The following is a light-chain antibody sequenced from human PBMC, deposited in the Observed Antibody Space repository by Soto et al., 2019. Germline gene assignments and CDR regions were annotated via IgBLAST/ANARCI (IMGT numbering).Light chain of an antibody. J-gene: IGLJ1*01. CDR2: DVS. V-gene: IGLV2-14*01. CDR1: SSDVGGYNY. CDR3: SSYTSSSTFYV. Sequence: QSALTQPASVSGSPGQSITISCTGTSSDVGGYNYVSWYQQHPGKAPKLMICDVSNRPLGVSNRFSGSKSGNTASLTISGLQAEDEADYYCSSYTSSSTFYVFGTGTKLTVL.